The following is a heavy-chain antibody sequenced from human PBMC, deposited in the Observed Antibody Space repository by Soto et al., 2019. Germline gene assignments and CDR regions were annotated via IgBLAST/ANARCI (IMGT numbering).Heavy chain of an antibody. V-gene: IGHV3-7*05. CDR2: IRPDGGEE. CDR1: GFTFSSYG. J-gene: IGHJ4*02. D-gene: IGHD3-3*01. CDR3: ARQSILVFGLLVHYYFDY. Sequence: GSLRLSCAASGFTFSSYGMTWVRQTPEKGLEWVANIRPDGGEEHYVDSVKGRFTISRDNVENSIYLQMNSLRADDTAMYYCARQSILVFGLLVHYYFDYWGQGALVTVSS.